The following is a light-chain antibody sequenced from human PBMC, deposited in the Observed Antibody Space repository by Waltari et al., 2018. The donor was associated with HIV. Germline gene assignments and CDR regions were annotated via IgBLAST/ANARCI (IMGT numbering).Light chain of an antibody. CDR2: EVS. J-gene: IGLJ3*02. CDR3: SSYTSSSTVV. Sequence: QSAPTQPASVSGSPGQSITISCTGTTSDVGGYNHVSWYQQHPGKAPNLMIYEVSNRPSGVSNLLSGSKSGNTASLTISGLQAEDEADYYCSSYTSSSTVVFGGGTKLTVL. CDR1: TSDVGGYNH. V-gene: IGLV2-14*01.